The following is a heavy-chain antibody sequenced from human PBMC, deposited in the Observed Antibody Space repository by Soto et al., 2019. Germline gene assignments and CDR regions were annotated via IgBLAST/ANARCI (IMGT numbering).Heavy chain of an antibody. Sequence: SETLSLTCTVSGGSISSGDYYWSWIRQPPGKGLEWIGYIYYSGSTYYNPSLKSRVTISVDTPTNQFSLKLSSVTAADTAVYYCARGGAGYCSSTSCYSPAVNWFDPWGQGTLVTVSS. CDR3: ARGGAGYCSSTSCYSPAVNWFDP. V-gene: IGHV4-30-4*01. CDR1: GGSISSGDYY. CDR2: IYYSGST. D-gene: IGHD2-2*01. J-gene: IGHJ5*02.